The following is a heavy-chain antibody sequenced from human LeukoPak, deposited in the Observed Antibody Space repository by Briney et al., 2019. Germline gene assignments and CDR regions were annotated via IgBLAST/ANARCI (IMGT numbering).Heavy chain of an antibody. Sequence: SQTLSLTSALSGDSVSINSAAWNWIRQSPSRGLEWLGSTVYRSKWYYDYAGSVQGRITINADTSKNQFSLHLNSATPEDTAVYYCARSTALVGDDWVDPWSQGTLVTVSS. V-gene: IGHV6-1*01. CDR2: TVYRSKWYY. CDR3: ARSTALVGDDWVDP. CDR1: GDSVSINSAA. D-gene: IGHD2-21*01. J-gene: IGHJ5*02.